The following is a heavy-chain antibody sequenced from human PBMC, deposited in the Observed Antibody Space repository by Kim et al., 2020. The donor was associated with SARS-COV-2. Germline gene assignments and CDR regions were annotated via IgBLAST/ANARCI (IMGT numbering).Heavy chain of an antibody. CDR3: ARFQHDFWSGFYRFDYYYGMDV. Sequence: SETLSLTSTVSGGSISSYYWSWIRQPPGKGLEWIGYIYYSGSTNYNPSLKSRVTISVDTSKNQFSLKLSSVTAADTAVYYCARFQHDFWSGFYRFDYYYGMDVWGQGTTVTVSS. D-gene: IGHD3-3*01. V-gene: IGHV4-59*01. CDR1: GGSISSYY. J-gene: IGHJ6*02. CDR2: IYYSGST.